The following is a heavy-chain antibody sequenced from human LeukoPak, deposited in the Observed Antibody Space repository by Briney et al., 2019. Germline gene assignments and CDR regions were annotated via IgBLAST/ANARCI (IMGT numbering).Heavy chain of an antibody. V-gene: IGHV5-51*01. CDR3: ARRFPPPSHDAFYI. CDR1: GYTFGGYW. Sequence: GESLKISCKASGYTFGGYWIGWGRPLPGKGLECRGIIYPADSDTRHSPSFQGQVTISAHKSVSPAYLQWSSVQAPHTAMYLCARRFPPPSHDAFYISGQRTMFTVSS. J-gene: IGHJ3*02. CDR2: IYPADSDT.